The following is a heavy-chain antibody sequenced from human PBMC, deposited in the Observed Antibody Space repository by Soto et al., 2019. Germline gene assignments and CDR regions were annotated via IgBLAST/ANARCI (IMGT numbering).Heavy chain of an antibody. CDR2: IYYNGNT. CDR3: TRANWYSEY. CDR1: GGSISNHY. Sequence: QVQLQESGPGLVKPSETLSLTCSVSGGSISNHYWSWIRQPPGKGPAWIGYIYYNGNTNYNPSLKSRVTMSVDTSRNQISLKLTTVTAADTAVYYCTRANWYSEYWGQGTLVTVSS. J-gene: IGHJ4*02. V-gene: IGHV4-59*11. D-gene: IGHD7-27*01.